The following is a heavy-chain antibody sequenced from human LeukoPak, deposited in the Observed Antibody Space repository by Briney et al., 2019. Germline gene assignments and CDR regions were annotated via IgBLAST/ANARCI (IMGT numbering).Heavy chain of an antibody. CDR1: GFTFDDYA. CDR3: AKDMARGITIFYYGMDV. Sequence: GRSLRLSCAASGFTFDDYAMHWVRQAPGKGLEGVSGISWNSGSIVYADSVKGRFTISRDNAKNSLYLQMNSLRAEDTALYYCAKDMARGITIFYYGMDVWGQGTTVTVSS. D-gene: IGHD3-9*01. CDR2: ISWNSGSI. J-gene: IGHJ6*02. V-gene: IGHV3-9*01.